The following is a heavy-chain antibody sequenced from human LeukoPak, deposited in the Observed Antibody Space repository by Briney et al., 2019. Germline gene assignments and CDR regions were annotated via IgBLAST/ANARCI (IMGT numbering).Heavy chain of an antibody. CDR1: GGSISSYY. CDR3: ARGSGGRSWPQNAYYFDY. D-gene: IGHD2-15*01. J-gene: IGHJ4*02. Sequence: NSSETLSLTCTVSGGSISSYYWSWIRQPPGKGLEWIGYIYYSGSTNYNPSLKSRVTISVDTSKNQFSLKLSSVTAADTAVYYCARGSGGRSWPQNAYYFDYWGQGTLVTVSS. V-gene: IGHV4-59*12. CDR2: IYYSGST.